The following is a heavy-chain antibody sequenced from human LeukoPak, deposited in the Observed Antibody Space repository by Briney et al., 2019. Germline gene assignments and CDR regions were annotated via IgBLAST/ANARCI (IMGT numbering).Heavy chain of an antibody. J-gene: IGHJ4*02. D-gene: IGHD2/OR15-2a*01. CDR1: GFTFRNHG. Sequence: GGSLRLSCAASGFTFRNHGMHWIRQAPGKGLEWEAIIWYDGSNKYYAASVNGRFTISRDNSKNTLYLQMNSLRDDDTAVYYCVRDRGALQYFDYWGQGTLVTVSS. CDR2: IWYDGSNK. V-gene: IGHV3-33*01. CDR3: VRDRGALQYFDY.